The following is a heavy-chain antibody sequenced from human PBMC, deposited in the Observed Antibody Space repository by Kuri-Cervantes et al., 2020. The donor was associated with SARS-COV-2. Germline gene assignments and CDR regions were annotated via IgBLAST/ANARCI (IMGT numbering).Heavy chain of an antibody. V-gene: IGHV3-7*01. J-gene: IGHJ6*03. D-gene: IGHD6-13*01. CDR2: IKQDGSEK. CDR3: ARFSGSSSWYPGRYYYYMDV. Sequence: GESLKISCAASGFTFSSYWMSWVRQAPGKGLEWVANIKQDGSEKYYVDSVKGRFTISRDNAKNSLYLQMNSLRAEDTAVYYCARFSGSSSWYPGRYYYYMDVWGKGTTVTDSS. CDR1: GFTFSSYW.